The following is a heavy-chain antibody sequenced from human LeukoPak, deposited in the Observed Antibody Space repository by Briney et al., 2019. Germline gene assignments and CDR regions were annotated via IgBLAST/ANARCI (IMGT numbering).Heavy chain of an antibody. CDR3: ARLGSRHGYNWGDL. CDR2: IYYSGNT. Sequence: SQTLSLTCTVSGGSISSGDYYWSWIRQPPGKGLEWIGYIYYSGNTYYNPSLNSRVTISLDTSKNQFSLKLSSVTAADTAVYYCARLGSRHGYNWGDLWGQGTLVSVSS. J-gene: IGHJ5*02. CDR1: GGSISSGDYY. D-gene: IGHD5-24*01. V-gene: IGHV4-30-4*01.